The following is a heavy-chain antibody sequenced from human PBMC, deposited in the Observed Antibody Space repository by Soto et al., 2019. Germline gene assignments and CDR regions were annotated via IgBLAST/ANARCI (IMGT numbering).Heavy chain of an antibody. D-gene: IGHD6-13*01. CDR3: ARDRDSIAAAGTSTPEF. Sequence: SVKVSCKASGGTFSSYAISWVRQAPGQGLEWMGGIIPIFGTANYAQKFQGRVTMTTDTSTSTAYMELRSLRSDDTAVYYCARDRDSIAAAGTSTPEFWGQGTMVTVSS. CDR2: IIPIFGTA. V-gene: IGHV1-69*05. CDR1: GGTFSSYA. J-gene: IGHJ3*01.